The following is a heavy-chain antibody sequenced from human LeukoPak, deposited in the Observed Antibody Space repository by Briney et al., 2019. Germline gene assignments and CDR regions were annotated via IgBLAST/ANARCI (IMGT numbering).Heavy chain of an antibody. Sequence: ASVRVSCKVSGYTLTELSMHWVRQAPGKGLEWMGGFDPEDGETIYAQKFQGRVTMTEDTSTDTAYMELSSLRSEDTAVYYCATPLAYYYGSGGGLDYWGQGTLVTVSS. D-gene: IGHD3-10*01. J-gene: IGHJ4*02. V-gene: IGHV1-24*01. CDR2: FDPEDGET. CDR3: ATPLAYYYGSGGGLDY. CDR1: GYTLTELS.